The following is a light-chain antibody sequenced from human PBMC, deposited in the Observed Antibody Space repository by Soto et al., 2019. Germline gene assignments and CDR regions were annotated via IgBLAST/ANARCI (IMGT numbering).Light chain of an antibody. CDR2: DVN. V-gene: IGLV2-14*01. Sequence: QSALTQPASVSGSPGQSITISCTGTSSDVGAYNYVSWYQQHPGKAPKLMIYDVNILPSGVSNRFSGSKSGNTASLTISGLQAEAEADYYCTSWTTSTTMKFGGGTKVTVL. CDR1: SSDVGAYNY. CDR3: TSWTTSTTMK. J-gene: IGLJ2*01.